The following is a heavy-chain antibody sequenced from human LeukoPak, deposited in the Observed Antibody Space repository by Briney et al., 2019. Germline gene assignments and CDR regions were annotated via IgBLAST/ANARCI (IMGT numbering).Heavy chain of an antibody. J-gene: IGHJ4*02. V-gene: IGHV3-48*01. CDR1: GFTFSSHS. Sequence: GGSLRLSCAASGFTFSSHSMNWVRQAPGKGLEWVSYISSSGSTIYYADSVKGRFSISRDNAKNSLHLQMNSLRAEDTAVYYCAKLPGRAADYWGQGTLVTVSS. CDR2: ISSSGSTI. CDR3: AKLPGRAADY.